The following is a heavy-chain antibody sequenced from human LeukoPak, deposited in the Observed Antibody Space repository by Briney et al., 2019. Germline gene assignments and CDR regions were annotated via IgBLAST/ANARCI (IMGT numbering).Heavy chain of an antibody. CDR1: GGSISSYY. D-gene: IGHD3-10*01. CDR2: INYGGTT. Sequence: PSETLSLTCTVSGGSISSYYWSWIRQPPGRELEWIASINYGGTTYYNPSLKSRVTISVDTSKNQFSLRLSSVTAADTAVYLCARYVVSGSGRYYFDHWGQGSLVTVSS. J-gene: IGHJ4*02. CDR3: ARYVVSGSGRYYFDH. V-gene: IGHV4-59*05.